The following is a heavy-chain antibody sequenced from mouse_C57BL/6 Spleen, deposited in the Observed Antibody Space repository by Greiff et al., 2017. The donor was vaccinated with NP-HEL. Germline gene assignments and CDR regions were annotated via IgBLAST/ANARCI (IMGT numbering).Heavy chain of an antibody. CDR1: GYTFTSYW. CDR2: IDPSDSYT. D-gene: IGHD1-1*01. CDR3: ARYYYGSYWYFDV. Sequence: QVQLQQSGAELVKPGASVKLSCKASGYTFTSYWMQWVKQRPGQGLEWIGEIDPSDSYTNYNQKFKGKATLTVDTSSSTAYMQLSSLTSEDSAVYYCARYYYGSYWYFDVWGTGTTVTVSS. J-gene: IGHJ1*03. V-gene: IGHV1-50*01.